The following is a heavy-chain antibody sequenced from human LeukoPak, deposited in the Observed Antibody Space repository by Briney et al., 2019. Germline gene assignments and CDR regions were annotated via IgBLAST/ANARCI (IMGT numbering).Heavy chain of an antibody. Sequence: GGSLRLSCAASGFTFSSYWMHWVRQAPGKGLVWVSRIKSDGSTRYADSVKGRFTISRDNAKNTVSLQMTSLRAEDTGVYYCARAPSEIGGYYPEYFRHWGQGTLIIVSS. CDR2: IKSDGST. CDR1: GFTFSSYW. D-gene: IGHD3-22*01. J-gene: IGHJ1*01. CDR3: ARAPSEIGGYYPEYFRH. V-gene: IGHV3-74*01.